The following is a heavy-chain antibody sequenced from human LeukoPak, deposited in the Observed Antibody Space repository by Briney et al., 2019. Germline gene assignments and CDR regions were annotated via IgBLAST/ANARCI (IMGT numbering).Heavy chain of an antibody. V-gene: IGHV1-69*04. D-gene: IGHD3-22*01. J-gene: IGHJ3*02. Sequence: GASVKVSCKASGGTLSSYTISWVRQAPGQGLEWMGRIIPILGVANYAQKFQGRVTITADKSTSTAYMELSSLRSEDTAVYYCARDGIVAGRDTDAFDIWGQGTMVTVSS. CDR3: ARDGIVAGRDTDAFDI. CDR2: IIPILGVA. CDR1: GGTLSSYT.